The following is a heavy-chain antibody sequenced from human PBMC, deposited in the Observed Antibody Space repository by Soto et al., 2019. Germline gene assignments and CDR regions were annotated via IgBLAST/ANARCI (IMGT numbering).Heavy chain of an antibody. CDR2: INHSGST. Sequence: SETLSLTCAVYGGSFSGYYWSWIRQPPGKGLEWIGEINHSGSTNYNPSLKSRVTISVDTSKNQFSLKLSSVTAADTAVYYCARNPSPLDYYYYMDVWGKGTTVTVSS. CDR1: GGSFSGYY. V-gene: IGHV4-34*01. J-gene: IGHJ6*03. CDR3: ARNPSPLDYYYYMDV.